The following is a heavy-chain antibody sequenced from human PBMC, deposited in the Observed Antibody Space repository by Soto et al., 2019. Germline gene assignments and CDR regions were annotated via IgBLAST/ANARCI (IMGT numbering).Heavy chain of an antibody. V-gene: IGHV4-31*03. D-gene: IGHD4-4*01. J-gene: IGHJ5*02. Sequence: SQTLSLTCTVSGGSISSGGYYWSWIRQHPGKGLEWIGYIYYSGSTYYNPSLKSRVTISVDTSKNQFSLKLSSVTAADTAVYYCARGLNGYSKMGNWFDPWGQGTLVTVSS. CDR2: IYYSGST. CDR1: GGSISSGGYY. CDR3: ARGLNGYSKMGNWFDP.